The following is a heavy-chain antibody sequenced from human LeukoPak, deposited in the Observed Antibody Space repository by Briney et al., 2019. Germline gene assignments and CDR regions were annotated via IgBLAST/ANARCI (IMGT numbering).Heavy chain of an antibody. Sequence: GGSLRLSCSASGFTFSSYAMHWVRQAPGKGPEYVSAISSNGGSTYYADSVKGRFTISRDNSKNTLYLQMSSLRAEDTAVYYCVKDGVVVAANSYFQHWGQGTLVTVSS. CDR3: VKDGVVVAANSYFQH. D-gene: IGHD2-15*01. J-gene: IGHJ1*01. CDR1: GFTFSSYA. CDR2: ISSNGGST. V-gene: IGHV3-64D*06.